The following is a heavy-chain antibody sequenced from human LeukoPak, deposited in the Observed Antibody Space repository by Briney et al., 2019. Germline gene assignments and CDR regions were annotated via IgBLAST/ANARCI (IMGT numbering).Heavy chain of an antibody. CDR1: GGSISSYY. D-gene: IGHD5-18*01. CDR2: VYYRGNT. V-gene: IGHV4-59*01. CDR3: ARDLEYSYGRYFDY. J-gene: IGHJ4*02. Sequence: PSETLSLTCTVSGGSISSYYWSWIRQPPGKRLEWIGYVYYRGNTNYNPSLKSRVTISVDASKNQFSLRLSSVTAADTAVYHCARDLEYSYGRYFDYWGQGTLVTVSS.